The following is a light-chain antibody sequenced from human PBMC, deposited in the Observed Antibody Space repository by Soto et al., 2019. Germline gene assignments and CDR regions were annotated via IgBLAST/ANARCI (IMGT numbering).Light chain of an antibody. CDR2: GAS. CDR3: QQYNNWTRT. CDR1: QSVSSN. V-gene: IGKV3-15*01. J-gene: IGKJ1*01. Sequence: VITHSPSTLSMSPGERATLSCRASQSVSSNLAWYQQKPGQAPRLLIYGASTRATGIPARFSGSGSGTEFTLTISSLQYEDFAVYYCQQYNNWTRTFGQGTKVDIK.